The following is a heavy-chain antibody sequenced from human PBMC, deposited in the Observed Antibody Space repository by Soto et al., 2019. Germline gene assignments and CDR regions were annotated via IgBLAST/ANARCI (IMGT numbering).Heavy chain of an antibody. CDR2: ISAYNGNT. V-gene: IGHV1-18*01. CDR1: GYTFTSYV. Sequence: ASVKVSCKASGYTFTSYVISWVRQAPGQGLEWMGWISAYNGNTNYAQKLQGRVTMTTDTSTSTAYMELRSLRSDDTAVYYCDWFYYYDSSGYYGAEYFQHWGQGTLVTVSS. CDR3: DWFYYYDSSGYYGAEYFQH. J-gene: IGHJ1*01. D-gene: IGHD3-22*01.